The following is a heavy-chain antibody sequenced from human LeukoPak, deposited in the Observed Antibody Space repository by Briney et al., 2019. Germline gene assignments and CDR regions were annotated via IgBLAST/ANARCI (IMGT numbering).Heavy chain of an antibody. J-gene: IGHJ3*02. CDR3: ARTPSFGSVAFDI. V-gene: IGHV1-2*02. Sequence: ASVKVSCKASGYTLTDYYIHWVRQAPGQGLEWMGWISPNSGGRNYAQKFQGRVTMTRDTSINTAYVEVSGLRSDDTAVYYCARTPSFGSVAFDIWGQGTMVTVFS. D-gene: IGHD3-10*01. CDR2: ISPNSGGR. CDR1: GYTLTDYY.